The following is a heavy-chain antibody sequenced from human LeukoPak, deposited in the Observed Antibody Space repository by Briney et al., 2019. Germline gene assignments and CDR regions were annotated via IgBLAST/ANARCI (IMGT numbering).Heavy chain of an antibody. CDR2: INPNSGGT. Sequence: GASVRVSCKASGFTFTGYYMHWVRQAPGQGLEWMGGINPNSGGTNYAQKFQGRVTITRDTSISTAYMELSRLRADATAVYYCAREPHLTSWNLWWFDPWGQRTLVSVSS. CDR3: AREPHLTSWNLWWFDP. J-gene: IGHJ5*02. D-gene: IGHD1-1*01. V-gene: IGHV1-2*02. CDR1: GFTFTGYY.